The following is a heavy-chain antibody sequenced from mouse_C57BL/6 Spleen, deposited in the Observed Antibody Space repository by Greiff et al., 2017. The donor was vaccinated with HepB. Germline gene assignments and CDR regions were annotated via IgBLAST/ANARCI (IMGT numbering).Heavy chain of an antibody. D-gene: IGHD4-1*01. CDR1: GFTFSDYG. J-gene: IGHJ3*01. CDR2: ISSGSSTI. Sequence: EVQLQQSGGGLVKPGGSLKLSCAASGFTFSDYGMHWVRQAPEKGLEWVAYISSGSSTIYYADTVKGRFTISRDNAKNTLFLQMTSLRSEDTAMYYCARGITGRAPWFAYWGQGTLVTVSA. CDR3: ARGITGRAPWFAY. V-gene: IGHV5-17*01.